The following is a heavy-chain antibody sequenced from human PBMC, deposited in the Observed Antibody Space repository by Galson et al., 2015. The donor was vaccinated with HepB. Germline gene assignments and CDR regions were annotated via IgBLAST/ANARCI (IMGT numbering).Heavy chain of an antibody. CDR1: GFTFSNYA. CDR2: ISGSGAT. CDR3: ARINRGSENFDC. V-gene: IGHV3-23*01. Sequence: SLRLSCAASGFTFSNYAMSWVRQAPGKGLEWVSGISGSGATVYADSVRGRFTVSRDNSRNTLYVQVNSLRAEDTAMYYCARINRGSENFDCWGQGTLVTVS. J-gene: IGHJ4*02. D-gene: IGHD6-25*01.